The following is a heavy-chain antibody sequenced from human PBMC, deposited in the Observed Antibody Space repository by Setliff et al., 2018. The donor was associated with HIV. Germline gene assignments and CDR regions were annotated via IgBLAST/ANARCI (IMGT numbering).Heavy chain of an antibody. CDR3: SNWNTTVDADS. D-gene: IGHD1-1*01. J-gene: IGHJ4*02. CDR1: GGSFSGYY. CDR2: INHSGST. V-gene: IGHV4-34*01. Sequence: PSETLSLTCAVYGGSFSGYYWSWIRQPPGKGLEWIGEINHSGSTSYNPSLKIRVSISVDTSKNQFSLKLRSVTAADTAVYYCSNWNTTVDADSWGQGTLVTVSS.